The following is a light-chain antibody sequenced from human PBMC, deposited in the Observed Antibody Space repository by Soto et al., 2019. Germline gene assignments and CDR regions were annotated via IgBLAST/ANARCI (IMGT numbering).Light chain of an antibody. CDR2: DVS. CDR3: QQYNAYYS. J-gene: IGKJ2*03. V-gene: IGKV1-5*01. CDR1: QDISRW. Sequence: IRMTQSPSSLSASPGDRVTITFRASQDISRWLAWYQQKPGKAPELLIYDVSTLQGGVPSRFSGTGSGTEFTLTISSLQPEDFATYYCQQYNAYYSFGQGTKVDIK.